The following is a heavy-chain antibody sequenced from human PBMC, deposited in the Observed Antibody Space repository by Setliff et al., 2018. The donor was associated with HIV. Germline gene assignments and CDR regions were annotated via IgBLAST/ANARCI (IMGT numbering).Heavy chain of an antibody. V-gene: IGHV4-34*01. CDR1: GESSNDYY. CDR3: ARGHCSGTNCYGVDYYGMDV. D-gene: IGHD2-2*01. Sequence: SETLSLTCAFYGESSNDYYWNWIRQSPGKGLEWIGEVTHSGTTTYDPSLKSRITISVDKSKNQFSVKLTSVTAADTAVYYCARGHCSGTNCYGVDYYGMDVWGQGTTVTVSS. CDR2: VTHSGTT. J-gene: IGHJ6*02.